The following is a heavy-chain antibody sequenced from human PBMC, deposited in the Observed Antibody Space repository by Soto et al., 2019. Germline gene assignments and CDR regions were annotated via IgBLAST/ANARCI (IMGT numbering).Heavy chain of an antibody. CDR2: IYYNGNI. CDR3: ARTYCSSTTCYDLFDS. V-gene: IGHV4-59*01. CDR1: GGSITNYY. Sequence: QVQLQESGPGLVKPSETLSLTCTVSGGSITNYYWTWIRQPPGKGLEWIGYIYYNGNINYNPSLKKRVTISVDTAKNQCSLKLNSVTAADTAVYYCARTYCSSTTCYDLFDSWGQGTLVTVS. J-gene: IGHJ4*02. D-gene: IGHD2-2*01.